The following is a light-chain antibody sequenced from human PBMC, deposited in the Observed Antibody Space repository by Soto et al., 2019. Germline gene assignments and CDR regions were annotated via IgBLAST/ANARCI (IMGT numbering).Light chain of an antibody. V-gene: IGLV2-14*01. CDR2: DVT. Sequence: QSALTQPASESGSPGQSITISCTGTSSDVGGYDYVSWYQQHPGKAPKLMIYDVTNRPSGVSNRFSGSKSGNTASLTISGLQAEDEADYYCISYASINTYVFGTGTKLTVL. CDR1: SSDVGGYDY. CDR3: ISYASINTYV. J-gene: IGLJ1*01.